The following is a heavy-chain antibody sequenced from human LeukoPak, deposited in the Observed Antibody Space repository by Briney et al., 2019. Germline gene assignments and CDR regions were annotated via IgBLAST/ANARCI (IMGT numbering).Heavy chain of an antibody. D-gene: IGHD2-2*02. V-gene: IGHV1-2*02. Sequence: GASVKVSPEASGYTFTRYYMHWVRHAPGHGLVWMGGINTNSGGTHYTQKFQGRVTMTRDTSISTAYMELGRLRSGDTAVYYCARVACMDGSCYTAKYYFDYWGQGTLVTVSS. J-gene: IGHJ4*02. CDR1: GYTFTRYY. CDR2: INTNSGGT. CDR3: ARVACMDGSCYTAKYYFDY.